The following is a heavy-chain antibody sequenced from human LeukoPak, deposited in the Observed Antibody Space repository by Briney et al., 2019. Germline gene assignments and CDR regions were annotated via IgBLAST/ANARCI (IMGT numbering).Heavy chain of an antibody. CDR2: IGPSDSST. V-gene: IGHV5-10-1*01. J-gene: IGHJ4*02. Sequence: GESLKISCRGSGYSFTSYWICWVRQMPGKGLEWMGRIGPSDSSTNYSPSFQGHVTISADKSISTAYMDLSRLTSDDTAVYYCARDYCSSTSCLFDYWGQGTLVTVSS. CDR1: GYSFTSYW. D-gene: IGHD2-2*01. CDR3: ARDYCSSTSCLFDY.